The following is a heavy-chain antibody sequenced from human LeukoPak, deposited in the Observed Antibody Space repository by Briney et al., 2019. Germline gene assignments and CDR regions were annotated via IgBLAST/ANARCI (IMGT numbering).Heavy chain of an antibody. D-gene: IGHD6-13*01. J-gene: IGHJ4*02. Sequence: GGSLRLSCAASGFTFTSYWMSWVRQAPGKGLEWVANIKQNGSEKYYVDSVKGRFTISRDNAKNSLYLQMNSLRAEDTAIYYCARGGYSRDYWGQGTLVTVSS. CDR3: ARGGYSRDY. CDR2: IKQNGSEK. V-gene: IGHV3-7*03. CDR1: GFTFTSYW.